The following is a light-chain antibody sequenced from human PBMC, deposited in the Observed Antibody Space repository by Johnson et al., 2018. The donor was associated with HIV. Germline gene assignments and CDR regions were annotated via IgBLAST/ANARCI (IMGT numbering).Light chain of an antibody. J-gene: IGLJ1*01. CDR3: GTWDSSLRVGF. CDR2: DNN. CDR1: SSNIGSNY. V-gene: IGLV1-51*01. Sequence: QSVLTQPPSVSAAPGQRVTISCYGSSSNIGSNYVSWYQQLPGTAPKLLIYDNNKRPSGIPDRFSGSKSGTSATLGITGLQTGDEADYYCGTWDSSLRVGFFGTGTKVTVL.